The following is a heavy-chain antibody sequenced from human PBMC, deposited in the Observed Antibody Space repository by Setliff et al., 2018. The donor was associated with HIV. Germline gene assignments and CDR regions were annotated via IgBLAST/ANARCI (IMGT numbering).Heavy chain of an antibody. D-gene: IGHD3-3*02. V-gene: IGHV4-38-2*02. CDR1: GYSISSGYY. J-gene: IGHJ5*02. CDR2: FYHSGFT. CDR3: ARTIKEHLAVLWFDP. Sequence: PSETLSLTCTVSGYSISSGYYWGWIRLPPGKGLEWIGDFYHSGFTIYNPSLKSRVTLSLDTSKNQFSLRLSSVPAADTAVFSWARTIKEHLAVLWFDPWGQGTLVTVSS.